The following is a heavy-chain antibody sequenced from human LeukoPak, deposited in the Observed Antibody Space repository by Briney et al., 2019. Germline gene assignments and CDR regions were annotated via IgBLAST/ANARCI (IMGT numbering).Heavy chain of an antibody. CDR2: ISSSGSTI. CDR1: GFTFSDYY. CDR3: ARDGVVVAARFDAFDI. V-gene: IGHV3-11*01. J-gene: IGHJ3*02. Sequence: GGSLRLSCAASGFTFSDYYMSWIRQAPGKGLEWVSYISSSGSTIYYADSMKGRFTISRDNAKNSLYLQMNSLRAEDTAVYYCARDGVVVAARFDAFDIWGQGTMVTVSS. D-gene: IGHD2-15*01.